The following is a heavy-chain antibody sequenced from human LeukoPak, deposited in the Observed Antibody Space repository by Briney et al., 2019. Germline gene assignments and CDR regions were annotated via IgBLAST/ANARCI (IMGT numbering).Heavy chain of an antibody. D-gene: IGHD2-8*01. J-gene: IGHJ4*02. CDR3: ARNGYCTNGVCYFFDY. CDR2: ISSSSSYI. V-gene: IGHV3-21*01. Sequence: GGSLRLSCAASGFTFSSYSMNWVRQAPGKGLEWVSSISSSSSYIYYADSEKGRFTISRDNAKNSLYLQMNSLRAEDTAVYYCARNGYCTNGVCYFFDYWGQGTLVTVSS. CDR1: GFTFSSYS.